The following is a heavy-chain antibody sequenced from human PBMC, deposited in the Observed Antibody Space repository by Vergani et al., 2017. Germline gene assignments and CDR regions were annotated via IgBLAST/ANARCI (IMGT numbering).Heavy chain of an antibody. D-gene: IGHD6-19*01. Sequence: QVQLVQSGAEVKKPGSSVKVSCKASGGTFSSYAISWVRQAPGQGLEWMGGIIPIFGTANYGQKFQGRVTITADESTSTAYMELSSLGSEDRAVYYCSRYASSGWGPDAFDIWGQGTMVTVSS. V-gene: IGHV1-69*13. J-gene: IGHJ3*02. CDR3: SRYASSGWGPDAFDI. CDR2: IIPIFGTA. CDR1: GGTFSSYA.